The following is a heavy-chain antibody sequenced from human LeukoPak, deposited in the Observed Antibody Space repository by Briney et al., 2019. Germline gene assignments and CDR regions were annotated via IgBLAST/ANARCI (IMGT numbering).Heavy chain of an antibody. CDR3: VTHYKWDLLVHAFDF. J-gene: IGHJ3*01. D-gene: IGHD1-26*01. CDR2: IWHDGSPT. Sequence: GGSLRLSCAVSGIPFKKYGMPWVRQAPGKGLEWVATIWHDGSPTMYADSAKGRFTISRDDSKNMLYLQMNSLRAEDTAEYYCVTHYKWDLLVHAFDFWGQGTRVTVSS. CDR1: GIPFKKYG. V-gene: IGHV3-33*01.